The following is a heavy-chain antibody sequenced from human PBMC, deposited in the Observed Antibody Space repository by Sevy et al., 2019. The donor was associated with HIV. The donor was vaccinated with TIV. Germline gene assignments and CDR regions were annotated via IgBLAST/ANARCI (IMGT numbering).Heavy chain of an antibody. CDR1: GFTFSNYW. V-gene: IGHV3-7*03. CDR2: IKRDGSEK. Sequence: GGSLRLSCAASGFTFSNYWMSWVRQAPGKGLEWVANIKRDGSEKYYVASVKGRLTISRDNAKTSLYLQMNSLRAEDTAVYYCARDCSSATCLWGLDVWGQGTTVTVSS. D-gene: IGHD2-2*01. CDR3: ARDCSSATCLWGLDV. J-gene: IGHJ6*02.